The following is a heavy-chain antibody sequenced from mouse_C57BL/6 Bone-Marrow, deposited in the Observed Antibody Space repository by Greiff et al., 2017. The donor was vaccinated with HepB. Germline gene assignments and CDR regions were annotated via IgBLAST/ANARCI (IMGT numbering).Heavy chain of an antibody. CDR3: ARYAYAMDY. CDR1: GYTFTSYW. V-gene: IGHV1-69*01. J-gene: IGHJ4*01. CDR2: IDPSDCYT. Sequence: QVQLQQPGAELVMPGASVKLSCKASGYTFTSYWMHWVKQRPGQGLEWIGEIDPSDCYTNYNQKFKGKSTLTVDKSSSTAYMQLSILTSEDSAVYYCARYAYAMDYWGQGTSVTVSS.